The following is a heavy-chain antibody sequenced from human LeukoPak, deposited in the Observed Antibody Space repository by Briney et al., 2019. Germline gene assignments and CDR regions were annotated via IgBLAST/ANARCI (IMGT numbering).Heavy chain of an antibody. Sequence: GGSLRLSCAASGFTVSSNYMSWVRQAPGKGLEWVSVIYSGGSTYYADSVRGRFTISRDNSRNTLYLQMNSLRAEDTAVYYCAKDDRWLQFCCWGQGTLVTVSA. CDR1: GFTVSSNY. D-gene: IGHD5-24*01. J-gene: IGHJ4*02. V-gene: IGHV3-53*01. CDR2: IYSGGST. CDR3: AKDDRWLQFCC.